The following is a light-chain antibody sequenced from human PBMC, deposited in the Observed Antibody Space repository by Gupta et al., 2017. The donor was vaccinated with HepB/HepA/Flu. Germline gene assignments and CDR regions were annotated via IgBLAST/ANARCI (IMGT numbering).Light chain of an antibody. Sequence: QSALTQPASASGSPAQSITISCTGTSSDVGGYNFVSWYQQHPGKAPKLIIYDVSNWPSGVSDRFSGSKSGNTASLTISGLQAEDEADYYCSSYTSSSTLDVVFGGGTKLTGL. V-gene: IGLV2-14*03. J-gene: IGLJ2*01. CDR3: SSYTSSSTLDVV. CDR2: DVS. CDR1: SSDVGGYNF.